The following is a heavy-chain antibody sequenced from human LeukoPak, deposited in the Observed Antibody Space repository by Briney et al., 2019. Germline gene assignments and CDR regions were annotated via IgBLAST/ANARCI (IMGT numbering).Heavy chain of an antibody. D-gene: IGHD5-18*01. J-gene: IGHJ4*02. CDR2: INHSSST. CDR3: ARGRPAMVVDY. V-gene: IGHV4-34*01. CDR1: GGSFSGYY. Sequence: PSETLSLTCAVYGGSFSGYYWSWIRQPPGKGLEWMGEINHSSSTNYNPSLKSRFTISVDTSKNQFSLKLSSVTAADTAVYYCARGRPAMVVDYWGQGTLVTVSS.